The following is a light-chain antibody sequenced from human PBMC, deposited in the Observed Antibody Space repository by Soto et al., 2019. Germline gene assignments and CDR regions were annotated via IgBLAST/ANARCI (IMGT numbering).Light chain of an antibody. CDR2: GAS. V-gene: IGKV3D-15*01. Sequence: EIVMTQSPATLSVSPGERATLSCRAGQSVSNNLAWYQQKPGQAPRLLIYGASPRATGIPARFSGSASGTEFTLTISSLQSEDFAVYYCQQYNNWSAITFGQGTRLEIK. J-gene: IGKJ5*01. CDR1: QSVSNN. CDR3: QQYNNWSAIT.